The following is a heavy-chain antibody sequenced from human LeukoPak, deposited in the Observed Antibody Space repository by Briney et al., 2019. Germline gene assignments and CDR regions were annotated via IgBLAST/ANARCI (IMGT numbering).Heavy chain of an antibody. CDR2: ISSSGSTI. Sequence: GGSLRLSCAASGFTFSSYEMNWVRQAPGKGLEWVSYISSSGSTIYYADSVKGRFTISRDNAKNSLCMQMNSMRAEDTAVYYCAREAKDYYDSSGYYGREFDYWGQGTLVTVSS. CDR1: GFTFSSYE. V-gene: IGHV3-48*03. J-gene: IGHJ4*02. CDR3: AREAKDYYDSSGYYGREFDY. D-gene: IGHD3-22*01.